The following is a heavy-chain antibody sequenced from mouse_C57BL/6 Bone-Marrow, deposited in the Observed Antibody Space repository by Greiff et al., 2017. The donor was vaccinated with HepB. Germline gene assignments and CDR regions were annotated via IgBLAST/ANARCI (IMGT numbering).Heavy chain of an antibody. Sequence: VQLHQSGAELVKPGASVKISCKASGYAFSSYWMNWVKQRPGKGLEWIGQIYPGDGDTNYNGKFKGKATLTADKSSSTAYMQLSSLTSEDSAVYFCARPDYGSSYGFDYWGQGTTLTVSS. J-gene: IGHJ2*01. CDR1: GYAFSSYW. D-gene: IGHD1-1*01. CDR3: ARPDYGSSYGFDY. V-gene: IGHV1-80*01. CDR2: IYPGDGDT.